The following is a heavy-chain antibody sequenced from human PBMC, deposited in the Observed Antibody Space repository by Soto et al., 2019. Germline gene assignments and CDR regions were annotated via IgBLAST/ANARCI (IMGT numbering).Heavy chain of an antibody. CDR3: AGDQDYYYSGMDV. CDR1: GDSISNYY. CDR2: IYTSGST. Sequence: SETLSLTCTVSGDSISNYYWSWIRQPAGKGLEWIGRIYTSGSTNYNPALKSRVTMSVDTSKNQISLRLSSVTAADTAVYFCAGDQDYYYSGMDVWGQGTTVTVSS. J-gene: IGHJ6*02. V-gene: IGHV4-4*07.